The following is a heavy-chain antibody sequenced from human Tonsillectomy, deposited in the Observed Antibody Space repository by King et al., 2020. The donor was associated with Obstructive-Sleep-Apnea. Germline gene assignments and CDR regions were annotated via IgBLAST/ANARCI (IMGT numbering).Heavy chain of an antibody. V-gene: IGHV4-59*01. CDR2: IYYSGST. CDR3: ARAPYGSGIIDWFDP. CDR1: GGSISTYY. J-gene: IGHJ5*02. Sequence: VQLQESGPGLVKPSETLSLTCTVSGGSISTYYWSWIRQSPGKGLEWIGYIYYSGSTNYNPSLKSRVTMSVDTSKNQFSLNLNSVTAADTAVYYCARAPYGSGIIDWFDPWGQGTLVTVSS. D-gene: IGHD3-10*01.